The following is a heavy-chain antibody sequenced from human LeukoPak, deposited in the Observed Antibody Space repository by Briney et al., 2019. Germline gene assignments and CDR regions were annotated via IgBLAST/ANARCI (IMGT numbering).Heavy chain of an antibody. Sequence: PSETLSLTCTVSGGPISSYYWSWIRQPPGKGLEWIGYIYYSGSTNYNPSLKSRVTISVDTSKNRFSLKLSSVTAADTAVYYCARGGDYYDSSGYYDFQHWGQGTLVTVSS. D-gene: IGHD3-22*01. J-gene: IGHJ1*01. CDR1: GGPISSYY. CDR2: IYYSGST. CDR3: ARGGDYYDSSGYYDFQH. V-gene: IGHV4-59*01.